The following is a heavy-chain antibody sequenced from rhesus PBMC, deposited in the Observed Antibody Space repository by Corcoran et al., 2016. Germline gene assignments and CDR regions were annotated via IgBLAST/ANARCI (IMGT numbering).Heavy chain of an antibody. CDR2: IYWNDSK. V-gene: IGHV2-95*01. CDR3: ARVGRGGLDS. Sequence: QVTLKDSGPALVKPTQTLTLTCTFSGFPSSTSGTGVGWIRKPPGKSLEWLASIYWNDSKYYSTSLKSRLTISKDTSKNQVVLTMTNMDPVDTATYYCARVGRGGLDSWGQGVVVTVSS. J-gene: IGHJ6*01. CDR1: GFPSSTSGTG.